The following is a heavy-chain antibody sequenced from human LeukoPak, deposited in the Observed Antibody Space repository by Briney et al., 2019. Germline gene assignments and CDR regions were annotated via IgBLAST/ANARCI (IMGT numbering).Heavy chain of an antibody. CDR1: GGSISSSSYY. J-gene: IGHJ4*02. D-gene: IGHD3-22*01. V-gene: IGHV4-39*01. CDR3: ARRHIKLDSSGPFYFDY. Sequence: SETLSLTCTVSGGSISSSSYYWGWIRQPPGKGLEWIGSIYYSGSTYYNPSLKSRVTISVDTSKSQFSLKLSSVTAADTAVYYCARRHIKLDSSGPFYFDYWGQGTLVTVSS. CDR2: IYYSGST.